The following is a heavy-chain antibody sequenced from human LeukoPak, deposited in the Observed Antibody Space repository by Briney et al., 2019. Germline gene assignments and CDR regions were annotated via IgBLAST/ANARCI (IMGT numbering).Heavy chain of an antibody. CDR1: GGSISSHY. Sequence: SETLSLTCTVSGGSISSHYWSWIRQPPGKGLEWIGYIYYSGSTNYNPSLKSRVTISVDTSKNQFSLKLSSVTAADTAVYYCARAGTYYDFWSGYLGPDDMDVWDKGTTVTVSS. CDR3: ARAGTYYDFWSGYLGPDDMDV. J-gene: IGHJ6*03. CDR2: IYYSGST. V-gene: IGHV4-59*11. D-gene: IGHD3-3*01.